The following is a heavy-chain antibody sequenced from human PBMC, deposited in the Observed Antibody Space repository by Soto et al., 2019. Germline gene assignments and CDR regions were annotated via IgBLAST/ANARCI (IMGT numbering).Heavy chain of an antibody. J-gene: IGHJ4*02. V-gene: IGHV3-11*01. D-gene: IGHD6-13*01. CDR3: ARDEIAAAGNYYFDY. Sequence: PGGSLRLSCAASGFTFSDYYMSWIRQAPGKGLEWVSYISSSGSTIYYADSVKGRFTISRDNAKNSLYLQMNSLRAEDTAVYYCARDEIAAAGNYYFDYWGQGTLVTVSS. CDR1: GFTFSDYY. CDR2: ISSSGSTI.